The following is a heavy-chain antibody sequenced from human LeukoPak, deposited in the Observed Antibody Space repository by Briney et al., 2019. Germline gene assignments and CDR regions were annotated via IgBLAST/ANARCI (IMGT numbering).Heavy chain of an antibody. Sequence: GGSLRLSGEASGVTFSDFWMTWVRQAPGKGLEWVATMNQDESQKYYVDSVKGRFTISRDNAKNALFLQMNSLRGEDTAIYYCASFEYKYSFGGQGTLVTVSS. CDR2: MNQDESQK. V-gene: IGHV3-7*01. CDR1: GVTFSDFW. J-gene: IGHJ4*02. D-gene: IGHD2/OR15-2a*01. CDR3: ASFEYKYSF.